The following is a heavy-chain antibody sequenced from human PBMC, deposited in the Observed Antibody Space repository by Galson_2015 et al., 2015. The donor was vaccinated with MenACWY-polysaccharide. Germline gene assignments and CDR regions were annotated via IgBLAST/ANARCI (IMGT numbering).Heavy chain of an antibody. CDR1: GYTFTSYE. CDR3: ARAGYKASDY. CDR2: MNPNSGNI. Sequence: SVKVSCKASGYTFTSYEINWVRQAPGQGLEWMGWMNPNSGNIGYAQKFLGKFTMTRDTSIGTAYMELNDLRPEHTAVYYCARAGYKASDYWGKGT. V-gene: IGHV1-8*01. J-gene: IGHJ4*02. D-gene: IGHD5-18*01.